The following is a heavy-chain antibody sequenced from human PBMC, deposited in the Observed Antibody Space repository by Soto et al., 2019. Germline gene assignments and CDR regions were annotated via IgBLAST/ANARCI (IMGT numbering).Heavy chain of an antibody. Sequence: GGSLRLSCAASGFTVSSNYMSWVRQAPGKGLEWVSVIYSGGSTYSADSVKGRFTISRDNSKNTLYLQMNSLRAEDTAVYSCARFRVDQLVPYYYYYGMDVLCQGTTVTVSS. CDR1: GFTVSSNY. J-gene: IGHJ6*02. D-gene: IGHD6-6*01. CDR2: IYSGGST. V-gene: IGHV3-66*01. CDR3: ARFRVDQLVPYYYYYGMDV.